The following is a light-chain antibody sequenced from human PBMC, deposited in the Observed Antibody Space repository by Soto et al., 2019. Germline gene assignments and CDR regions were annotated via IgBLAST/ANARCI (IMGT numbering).Light chain of an antibody. J-gene: IGKJ4*02. CDR2: WAS. Sequence: DFVMTQSPDSLAASLGERATINCKSSQSVLYNSNNKNYLAWYQHKAGQPPKLLIYWASTREYGVPDRFSGSGSGTDFTLTINNLQAEDVAVYYCQQYYSLPLTCGGGTKVEI. CDR3: QQYYSLPLT. CDR1: QSVLYNSNNKNY. V-gene: IGKV4-1*01.